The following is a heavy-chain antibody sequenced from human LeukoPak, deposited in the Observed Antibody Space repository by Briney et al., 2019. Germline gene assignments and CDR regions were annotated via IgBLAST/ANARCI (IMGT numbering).Heavy chain of an antibody. CDR3: ARGGKGNADGYNQALDY. D-gene: IGHD5-24*01. J-gene: IGHJ4*02. Sequence: ASVKVSCEASGYTLTNYYIHWVRQAPGQGLEWMGIINPSGGSTTYAQKFQGRVTMTRDTSTSTVYMELSSLRSDDTAVYYCARGGKGNADGYNQALDYWGQGTLVTVSS. V-gene: IGHV1-46*01. CDR1: GYTLTNYY. CDR2: INPSGGST.